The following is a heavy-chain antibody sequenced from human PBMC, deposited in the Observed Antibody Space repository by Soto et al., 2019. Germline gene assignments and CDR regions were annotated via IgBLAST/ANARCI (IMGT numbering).Heavy chain of an antibody. V-gene: IGHV4-59*12. CDR3: VRGIYGDYIIFDY. D-gene: IGHD4-17*01. J-gene: IGHJ4*02. Sequence: TSETLSLTCTVSRGSITNYFWTWIRQPPGKGLEWIGYISYSGTTNYAPSLKSRVTISVDTSKNQFSLKLSSVTAADTAVYYCVRGIYGDYIIFDYWGQGTLVTVSS. CDR2: ISYSGTT. CDR1: RGSITNYF.